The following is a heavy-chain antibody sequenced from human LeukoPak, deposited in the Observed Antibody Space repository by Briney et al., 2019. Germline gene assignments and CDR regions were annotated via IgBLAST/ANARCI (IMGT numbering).Heavy chain of an antibody. CDR2: IIPILGTA. J-gene: IGHJ6*03. D-gene: IGHD3-3*01. CDR1: GGTFSSDA. CDR3: ASSLLRDFWSGYYDSGRGPSYYYYYMDV. Sequence: SVKVSCKASGGTFSSDAISWGRQAPGQGLEWMGGIIPILGTANYAQKFQARVTITTDDSTSTAYMALSRLRCEDTAVYYCASSLLRDFWSGYYDSGRGPSYYYYYMDVWGKGTTVTVSS. V-gene: IGHV1-69*05.